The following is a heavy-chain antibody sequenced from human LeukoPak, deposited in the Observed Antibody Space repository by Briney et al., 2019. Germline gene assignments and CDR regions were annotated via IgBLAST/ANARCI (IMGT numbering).Heavy chain of an antibody. CDR2: IPNDGSGA. J-gene: IGHJ4*02. V-gene: IGHV3-74*01. CDR1: GFTFSMYW. CDR3: ARGGVTYDY. Sequence: GGSLRLSCAASGFTFSMYWMHWVRQAPGKGLVWVARIPNDGSGAAYADSVKGRFTISRDNAKNTLYLQMNNLRPDDTAVYYCARGGVTYDYWGQGALVTVSS. D-gene: IGHD2-21*02.